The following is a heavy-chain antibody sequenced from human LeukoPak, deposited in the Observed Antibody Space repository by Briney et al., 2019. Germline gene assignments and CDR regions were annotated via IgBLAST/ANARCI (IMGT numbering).Heavy chain of an antibody. D-gene: IGHD2-8*01. CDR2: ISSSGSTI. Sequence: GGSLRLSCAASGFTFSDYYMSWIRQAPGKGLEWVSYISSSGSTIYYAGSVKGRFTISRDNAKNSLYLQMNSLRAEDTAVYYCARGLYCSNGVCLVGFDYWGQGTLVTVSS. CDR1: GFTFSDYY. CDR3: ARGLYCSNGVCLVGFDY. J-gene: IGHJ4*02. V-gene: IGHV3-11*01.